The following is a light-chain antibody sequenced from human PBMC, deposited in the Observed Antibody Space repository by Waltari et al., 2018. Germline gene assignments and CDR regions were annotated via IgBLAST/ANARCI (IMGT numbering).Light chain of an antibody. Sequence: QSVVTQPPSESGTPAQRVTISCSGSSSNLGSNNVYWYQRLPGTAPKLLIYRNDQRPSWVPDRFSGSKSGTSASLVISGLRSEDEAYYFGAAWDDNLSGVAFGGGTKLTVL. J-gene: IGLJ2*01. CDR1: SSNLGSNN. CDR3: AAWDDNLSGVA. CDR2: RND. V-gene: IGLV1-47*01.